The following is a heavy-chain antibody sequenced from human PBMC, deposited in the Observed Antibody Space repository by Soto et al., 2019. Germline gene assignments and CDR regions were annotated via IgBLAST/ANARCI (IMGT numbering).Heavy chain of an antibody. D-gene: IGHD3-10*01. Sequence: SETLSLTCAVSGGSFTAYYWSWIRQSPGMRLEWIGEIHHSGSTTYNPSVESRVTISVDTSKRQFSLKLTSVTAADTGVYYCVRGRRGDPWGQGTLVTVSS. J-gene: IGHJ5*02. CDR1: GGSFTAYY. V-gene: IGHV4-34*01. CDR3: VRGRRGDP. CDR2: IHHSGST.